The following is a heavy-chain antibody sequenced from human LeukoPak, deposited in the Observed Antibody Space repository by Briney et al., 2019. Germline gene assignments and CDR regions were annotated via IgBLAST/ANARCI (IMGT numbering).Heavy chain of an antibody. D-gene: IGHD6-25*01. V-gene: IGHV3-66*01. CDR3: AREGGRGSADY. CDR1: GFTVSSNY. J-gene: IGHJ4*02. Sequence: PGGSLRLSCAASGFTVSSNYMSWVRQAPGKGVEWVSVIYSGGSTSYADSVKGRFTISRDSSKNTLSLQMNNLRAEDAAVYYCAREGGRGSADYWGQGTLVTVSS. CDR2: IYSGGST.